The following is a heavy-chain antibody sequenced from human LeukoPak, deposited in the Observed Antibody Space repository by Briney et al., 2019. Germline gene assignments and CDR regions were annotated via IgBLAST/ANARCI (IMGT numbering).Heavy chain of an antibody. V-gene: IGHV3-11*05. J-gene: IGHJ4*02. D-gene: IGHD5-18*01. Sequence: PGGSLRLSCAGSGFRFSEYFMSWVRQAPGKGLEWVSYISSSGSDTTYADSVRGRFTVSRDNAMNSLFLQMNSLRVEDTAVYYCARGLAYGYEEFDYWGQGPLVTVSS. CDR3: ARGLAYGYEEFDY. CDR1: GFRFSEYF. CDR2: ISSSGSDT.